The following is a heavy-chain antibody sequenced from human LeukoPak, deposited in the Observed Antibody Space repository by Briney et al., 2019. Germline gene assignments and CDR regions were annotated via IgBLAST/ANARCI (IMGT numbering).Heavy chain of an antibody. D-gene: IGHD6-19*01. J-gene: IGHJ4*02. CDR2: ISGSGGST. CDR1: GFTFSSYA. Sequence: PGGSLRLSCAASGFTFSSYAMSWVRQAPGKGLEWVSAISGSGGSTYYADSVKGRFTISRDNSKNTLYLQMNSLRAEDTAVYYCARDFGSSGWYGDYFDYWGQGTLVTVSS. V-gene: IGHV3-23*01. CDR3: ARDFGSSGWYGDYFDY.